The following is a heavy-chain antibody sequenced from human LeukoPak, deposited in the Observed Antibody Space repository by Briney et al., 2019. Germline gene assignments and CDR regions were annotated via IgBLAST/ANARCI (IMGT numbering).Heavy chain of an antibody. CDR3: AREERLVGAAFDY. J-gene: IGHJ4*02. D-gene: IGHD1-26*01. V-gene: IGHV3-11*01. Sequence: GGSLRLSCAASGFTFSDYYISWIRQAPGKGLEWVSYISSSGSTIYYADSVKGRFTISRDNAKNSLYLQMNSLRAEDTAVYYCAREERLVGAAFDYWGQGTLVTVSS. CDR2: ISSSGSTI. CDR1: GFTFSDYY.